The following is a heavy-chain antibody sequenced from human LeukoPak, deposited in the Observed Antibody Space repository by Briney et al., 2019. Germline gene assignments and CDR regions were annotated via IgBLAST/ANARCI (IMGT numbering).Heavy chain of an antibody. CDR2: ITSSGSYI. J-gene: IGHJ4*02. V-gene: IGHV3-21*04. CDR3: ATYRQIQVPFEF. Sequence: GGSLRLSCAASAFTFSNYNMNWVRQAPGKGLEWVSSITSSGSYIYYADSVQGRFTISRDNAKDSLYLQMDSLRAEDTATYYCATYRQIQVPFEFWGQGTLVTVSS. CDR1: AFTFSNYN. D-gene: IGHD5-18*01.